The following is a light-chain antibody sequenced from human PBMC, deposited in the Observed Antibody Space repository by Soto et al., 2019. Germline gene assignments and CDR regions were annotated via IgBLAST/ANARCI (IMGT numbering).Light chain of an antibody. CDR2: EVS. CDR1: SSDGGGYNY. CDR3: SSYTSSTSVV. V-gene: IGLV2-14*01. J-gene: IGLJ2*01. Sequence: QSALTQPASVSGSPGQSITISCTGTSSDGGGYNYVSWYQHHPGKAPKLMIYEVSNRPSGVSHRFSGSKSGNTASLTISGLQADDDADYYCSSYTSSTSVVFGGGTKLTVL.